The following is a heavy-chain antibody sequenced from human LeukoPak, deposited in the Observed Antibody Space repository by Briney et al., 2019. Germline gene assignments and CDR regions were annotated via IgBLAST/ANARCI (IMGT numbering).Heavy chain of an antibody. CDR3: AKDLTGDFDAFDI. Sequence: GGSLRLSCAASGFTFGSYGMHWVRQAPGKGLEWVAFIRYDGSNKYYADSVKGRFTISRDNSKNTLYLQMNSLRAEDTAVYYCAKDLTGDFDAFDIWGQGTMVTVSS. J-gene: IGHJ3*02. CDR1: GFTFGSYG. V-gene: IGHV3-30*02. D-gene: IGHD7-27*01. CDR2: IRYDGSNK.